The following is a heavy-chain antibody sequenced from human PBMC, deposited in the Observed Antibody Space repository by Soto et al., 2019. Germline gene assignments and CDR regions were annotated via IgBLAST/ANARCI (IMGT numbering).Heavy chain of an antibody. Sequence: ASVKVSCKPSGYPFTDLYIHWVRQAPGLGLEWMGWIDPRSGASRKTQRFQGRFTMTRDTSTNTVYMELSSLRSDDTAVYFCARDNYGRLDYWGQGTLVTVS. CDR3: ARDNYGRLDY. V-gene: IGHV1-2*02. CDR1: GYPFTDLY. D-gene: IGHD3-10*01. J-gene: IGHJ4*02. CDR2: IDPRSGAS.